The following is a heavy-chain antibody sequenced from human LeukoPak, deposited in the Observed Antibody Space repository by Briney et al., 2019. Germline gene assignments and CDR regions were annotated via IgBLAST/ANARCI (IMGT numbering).Heavy chain of an antibody. J-gene: IGHJ6*03. CDR1: GGSISSYY. V-gene: IGHV4-59*01. CDR2: IYYSGST. D-gene: IGHD5-12*01. CDR3: ARIAYSGYDPRDYYYYYYYIDV. Sequence: SETLSLTCTVSGGSISSYYWSWIREPPGKGLEWIGYIYYSGSTNYNPSLKSRVTISVDTSKNQFSLKLSSVTAADTAVYYCARIAYSGYDPRDYYYYYYYIDVWGKGTTVTVSS.